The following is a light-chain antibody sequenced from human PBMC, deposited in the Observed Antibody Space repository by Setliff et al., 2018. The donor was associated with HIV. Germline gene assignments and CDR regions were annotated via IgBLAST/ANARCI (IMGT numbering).Light chain of an antibody. Sequence: SYELTQPPSVSVAPGKTARITCGGNNIGSKSVHWYQQKPGQAPVLVVYDDNDRPSGIPERFSGSNSGNTATLTISRVEAGDEADYYCQVWDSSSDHRVFGTGTKVTV. CDR3: QVWDSSSDHRV. CDR1: NIGSKS. CDR2: DDN. J-gene: IGLJ1*01. V-gene: IGLV3-21*03.